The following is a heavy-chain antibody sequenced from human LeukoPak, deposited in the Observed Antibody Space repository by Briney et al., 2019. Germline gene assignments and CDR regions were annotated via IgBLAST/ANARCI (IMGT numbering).Heavy chain of an antibody. CDR2: IYYSGST. CDR1: GGSISSSSYY. CDR3: ARQHKSYYMDV. V-gene: IGHV4-39*01. J-gene: IGHJ6*03. Sequence: SETLSPTCTVSGGSISSSSYYWGWIRQPPGKGLEWIGSIYYSGSTYYNPSLKSRVTISVDTSKNQFSLKLSSVTAADTAVYYCARQHKSYYMDVWGKGTTVTVSS.